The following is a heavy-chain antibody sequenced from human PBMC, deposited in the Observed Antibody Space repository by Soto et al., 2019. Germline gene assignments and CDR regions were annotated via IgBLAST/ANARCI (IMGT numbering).Heavy chain of an antibody. J-gene: IGHJ4*02. Sequence: PPGGSLRLSCAASGFTFSSYAMTWVRQAPGKGLEWVSGISGSGATTSYADSVKCRFTVSRDNSKNTLYLQMNSLRVEDTAVYYCARAPDSRGYSYGYTLDYWGQGTLVTVSS. V-gene: IGHV3-23*01. CDR3: ARAPDSRGYSYGYTLDY. D-gene: IGHD5-18*01. CDR1: GFTFSSYA. CDR2: ISGSGATT.